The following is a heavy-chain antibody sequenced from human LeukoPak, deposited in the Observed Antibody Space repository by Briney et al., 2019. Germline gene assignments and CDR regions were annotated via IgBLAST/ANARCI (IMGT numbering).Heavy chain of an antibody. CDR1: DGSFSGYY. D-gene: IGHD3-22*01. Sequence: SETLSLTCAVYDGSFSGYYWSWIRQPPGKGLEWIGEINHSGSTNHNPSLKSRVTISVDTSKNQFSLKLSSVTAADTAVYYCARRKVRDSSGYYYGGEAYYFDYWGQGTLVTVSS. V-gene: IGHV4-34*01. CDR3: ARRKVRDSSGYYYGGEAYYFDY. J-gene: IGHJ4*02. CDR2: INHSGST.